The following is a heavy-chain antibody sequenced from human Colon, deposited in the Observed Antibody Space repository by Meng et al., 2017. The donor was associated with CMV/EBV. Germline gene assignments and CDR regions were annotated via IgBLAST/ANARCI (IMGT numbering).Heavy chain of an antibody. V-gene: IGHV1-58*01. CDR1: GFTFTSSA. Sequence: SVTVSCKASGFTFTSSAVQWVRQARGQRLEWIGWIVVGSSNTNYAQKFQERVTITRDMSTSTAYMELGSLRSEYTAVYYCAARSSWYIDYWGQGTLVTVSS. CDR2: IVVGSSNT. CDR3: AARSSWYIDY. J-gene: IGHJ4*02. D-gene: IGHD6-6*01.